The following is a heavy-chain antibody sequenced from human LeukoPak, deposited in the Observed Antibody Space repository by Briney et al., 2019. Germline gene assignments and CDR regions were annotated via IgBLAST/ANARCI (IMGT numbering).Heavy chain of an antibody. V-gene: IGHV1-18*01. CDR3: ARDGIERGYSGYDLAY. J-gene: IGHJ4*02. D-gene: IGHD5-12*01. Sequence: ASVKVSCKASGYTFTSYGISWMRQAPGQGLKWMGWISAYNGNTNYAQKLQGRVTMTRDTSTSTVYMELSSLRSEDTAVYYCARDGIERGYSGYDLAYWGQGTLVTVSS. CDR2: ISAYNGNT. CDR1: GYTFTSYG.